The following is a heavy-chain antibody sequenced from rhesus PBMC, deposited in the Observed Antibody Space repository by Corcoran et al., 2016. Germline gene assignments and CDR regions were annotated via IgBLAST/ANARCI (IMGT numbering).Heavy chain of an antibody. Sequence: EVQPVESGGGWVQPGGSLRLSCAASGSTFSNYCINWVYQTPGKGLEWISAINGGVGSTYYADSVNGRFTISRDNSKNTLSLQMNSLRAEDTAVYYCARGGAAGRDWGQGVLVTVSS. V-gene: IGHV3S42*01. CDR1: GSTFSNYC. J-gene: IGHJ4*01. CDR2: INGGVGST. D-gene: IGHD6-13*01. CDR3: ARGGAAGRD.